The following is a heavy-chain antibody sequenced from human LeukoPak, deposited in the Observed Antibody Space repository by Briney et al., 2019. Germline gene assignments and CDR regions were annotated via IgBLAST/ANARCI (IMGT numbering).Heavy chain of an antibody. V-gene: IGHV3-15*01. Sequence: GGSLRLSCAASGFTFNNAWMSWVRQAPGKGLEWVGRIKRKTDGGTTDYAAPVKGRFTISRDNSKNTLYLQMNSLRAEDTAVYYCARDGIDYYGSGRGAFDIWGQGTMVTVSS. CDR2: IKRKTDGGTT. D-gene: IGHD3-10*01. CDR3: ARDGIDYYGSGRGAFDI. J-gene: IGHJ3*02. CDR1: GFTFNNAW.